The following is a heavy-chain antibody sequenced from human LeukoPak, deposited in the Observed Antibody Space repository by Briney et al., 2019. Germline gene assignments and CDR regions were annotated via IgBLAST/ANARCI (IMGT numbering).Heavy chain of an antibody. CDR3: AKSGQRRCSGGSCYPYYFDY. CDR1: GFTFSSYS. J-gene: IGHJ4*02. Sequence: GGSLRLSCAASGFTFSSYSMNWVRQAPGKGLEWVSSISSSSNYIYYADSVKGRFTISRDNAKNSLHLQVNSLRAEDTAVYYCAKSGQRRCSGGSCYPYYFDYWGQGTLVTVSS. V-gene: IGHV3-21*01. D-gene: IGHD2-15*01. CDR2: ISSSSNYI.